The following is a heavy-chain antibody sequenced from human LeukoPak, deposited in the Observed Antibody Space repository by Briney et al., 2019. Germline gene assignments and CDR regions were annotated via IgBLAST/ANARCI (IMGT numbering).Heavy chain of an antibody. CDR2: IYYSGST. D-gene: IGHD3-16*01. CDR1: GGSISSYY. J-gene: IGHJ6*02. Sequence: SETLSLPCTVSGGSISSYYWSWIRQPPGKGLEWIGYIYYSGSTNYNPSLKSRVTISVDTSKNQFSLKLSSVTAADTAVYYCASLRGDSDYYYYGMDVWGQGTTVTVSS. CDR3: ASLRGDSDYYYYGMDV. V-gene: IGHV4-59*01.